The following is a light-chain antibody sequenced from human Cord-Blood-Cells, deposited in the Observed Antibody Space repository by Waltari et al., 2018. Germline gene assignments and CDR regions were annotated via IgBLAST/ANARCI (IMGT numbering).Light chain of an antibody. CDR3: QQYYSTPWT. CDR1: PSVFYSSNNKNY. V-gene: IGKV4-1*01. CDR2: WAS. Sequence: DIVMTQSPDSLAVSLGERATINCTSSPSVFYSSNNKNYLAWYQQKPGRPPKLLIYWASTRESGVPDRFSGSGSGTDFTLTISSRQAEDGAVYYGQQYYSTPWTFGQGTKVEIK. J-gene: IGKJ1*01.